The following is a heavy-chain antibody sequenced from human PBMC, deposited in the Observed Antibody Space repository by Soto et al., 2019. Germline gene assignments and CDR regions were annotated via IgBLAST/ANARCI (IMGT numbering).Heavy chain of an antibody. CDR3: ASVTRGY. V-gene: IGHV1-69*05. Sequence: SVKVSCKASGGTFSSYAISWVRQAPGQGLEWMGIIIPIVGRTSYAQKFQGRVTMTRDESTSTVYMELSSLRSEDTAVYYCASVTRGYWGQGTLVTVSS. CDR2: IIPIVGRT. D-gene: IGHD4-4*01. CDR1: GGTFSSYA. J-gene: IGHJ4*02.